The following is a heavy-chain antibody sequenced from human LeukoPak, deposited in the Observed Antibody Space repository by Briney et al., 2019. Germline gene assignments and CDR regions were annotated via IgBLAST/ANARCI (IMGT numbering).Heavy chain of an antibody. CDR1: SGSISRYY. CDR3: ARDPHYGDILNDPFDI. D-gene: IGHD4-17*01. J-gene: IGHJ3*02. V-gene: IGHV4-59*01. CDR2: INYSGST. Sequence: PSETLSLTCTVSSGSISRYYWSWIRQPPGKGLEWIGYINYSGSTKYNPSLKSRVTISVDTSKNQFSLKLSSVTAADTAVYFCARDPHYGDILNDPFDIWGQGTMVTVSS.